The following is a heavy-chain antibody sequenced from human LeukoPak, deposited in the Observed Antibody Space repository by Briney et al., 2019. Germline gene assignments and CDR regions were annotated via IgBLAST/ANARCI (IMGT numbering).Heavy chain of an antibody. Sequence: SVKVSCKASGFTFTSSAVQWVRQARGQRLEWIGWIVVGSGNTNYAQKFQERVTITRDMSTSTAYMELSSLRSEDTAVYYCAAQRRYDYSSTPNDYWGQGTLVTVSS. CDR2: IVVGSGNT. D-gene: IGHD5-12*01. J-gene: IGHJ4*02. CDR1: GFTFTSSA. CDR3: AAQRRYDYSSTPNDY. V-gene: IGHV1-58*01.